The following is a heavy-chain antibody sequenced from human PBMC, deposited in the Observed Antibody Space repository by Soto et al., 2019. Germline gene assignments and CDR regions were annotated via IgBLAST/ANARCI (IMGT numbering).Heavy chain of an antibody. Sequence: ASVKVSCKASGYTFTGYYMHWVRQAPGQGLEWMGWINPNSGGTNYAQKFQGWVTMTRDTSISTAYMELSRLRSEDTALYYCAKDIWVCSGGSCYSHYYYGMDVWGQGTTVTVSS. CDR2: INPNSGGT. J-gene: IGHJ6*02. D-gene: IGHD2-15*01. V-gene: IGHV1-2*04. CDR1: GYTFTGYY. CDR3: AKDIWVCSGGSCYSHYYYGMDV.